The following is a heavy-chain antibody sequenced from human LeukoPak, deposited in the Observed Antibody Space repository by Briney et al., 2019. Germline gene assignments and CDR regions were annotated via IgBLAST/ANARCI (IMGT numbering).Heavy chain of an antibody. Sequence: GGSLRLSCAASEFIFSSYVMSWVRQAPGKGLEWVSSISGSGDITYYADSVKGRFTISRDNSKNTLFLQMNSLRAEDTAVYYCAKDRDRYRLFDYWGQGTLVTVSS. J-gene: IGHJ4*02. CDR1: EFIFSSYV. V-gene: IGHV3-23*01. D-gene: IGHD3-16*02. CDR3: AKDRDRYRLFDY. CDR2: ISGSGDIT.